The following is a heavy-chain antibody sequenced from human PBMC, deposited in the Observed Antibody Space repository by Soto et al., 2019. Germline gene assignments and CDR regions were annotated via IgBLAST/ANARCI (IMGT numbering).Heavy chain of an antibody. D-gene: IGHD1-1*01. Sequence: DVQLVESGGGLIQPGESLRLSCAASGFTISGKKYVAWVRQAPGKGLEWVSALYDLDGSFYAASVKGRFTTSSDSSKTTVYLRMNDRGPDDAAVYYCATWNEREDAYDVWGQGTTVTVSS. V-gene: IGHV3-53*01. J-gene: IGHJ3*01. CDR2: LYDLDGS. CDR1: GFTISGKKY. CDR3: ATWNEREDAYDV.